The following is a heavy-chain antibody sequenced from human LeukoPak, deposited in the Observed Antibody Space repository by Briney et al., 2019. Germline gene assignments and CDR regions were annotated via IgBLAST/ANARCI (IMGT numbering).Heavy chain of an antibody. CDR2: IYTSGST. J-gene: IGHJ3*02. CDR3: GRVSNWAGHTVIPAFDI. CDR1: GGSFSSGTYY. D-gene: IGHD4-17*01. V-gene: IGHV4-61*02. Sequence: SQTLSLTCTVSGGSFSSGTYYWSWNRQPAGKGLEWIGRIYTSGSTNYNPSLKSRTTISVDTPRNHYILKLSSVTAADTAVYYCGRVSNWAGHTVIPAFDIWGQGTMVTVSS.